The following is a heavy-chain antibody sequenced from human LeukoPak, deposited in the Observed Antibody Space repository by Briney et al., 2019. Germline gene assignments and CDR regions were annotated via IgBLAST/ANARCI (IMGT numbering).Heavy chain of an antibody. CDR1: DGSFSGYY. CDR2: INHSGNT. J-gene: IGHJ4*02. D-gene: IGHD2-15*01. CDR3: ARRRCGSCRESFDY. Sequence: SETLSLTCAVYDGSFSGYYWSWIRQPPGKGLEWIGEINHSGNTNYNPSLKSRVTISVDTSRNQFSLRLSSVTAADTAVVYCARRRCGSCRESFDYWGQGTLVTVSS. V-gene: IGHV4-34*01.